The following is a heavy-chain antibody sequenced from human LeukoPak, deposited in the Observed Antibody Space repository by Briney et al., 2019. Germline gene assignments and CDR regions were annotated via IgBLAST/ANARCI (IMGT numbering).Heavy chain of an antibody. CDR2: IKQDGSEK. V-gene: IGHV3-7*01. D-gene: IGHD3-22*01. Sequence: GGSLRLSCAASGFTFSSYWMSWVRQAPGKGLEWVANIKQDGSEKYYVDSVKGRFTISRDNAKNSLYLQMNSLRAEDTAVYYCARDQYYYDSSGYYYYFDYWGQGTLVTVS. CDR1: GFTFSSYW. CDR3: ARDQYYYDSSGYYYYFDY. J-gene: IGHJ4*02.